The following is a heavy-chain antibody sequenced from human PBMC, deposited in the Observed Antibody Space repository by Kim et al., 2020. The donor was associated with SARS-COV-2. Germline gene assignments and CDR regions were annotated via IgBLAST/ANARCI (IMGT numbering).Heavy chain of an antibody. CDR3: AKESVRWYSSSWSTPEPFDY. V-gene: IGHV3-30*18. Sequence: GGSLRLSCAASGFTFSSYGMHWVRQAPGKGLEWVAVISYDGSNKYYADSVKGRFTISRDNSKNTLYLQMNSLRAEDTAVYYCAKESVRWYSSSWSTPEPFDYWGQGTLVTVSS. CDR1: GFTFSSYG. D-gene: IGHD6-13*01. J-gene: IGHJ4*02. CDR2: ISYDGSNK.